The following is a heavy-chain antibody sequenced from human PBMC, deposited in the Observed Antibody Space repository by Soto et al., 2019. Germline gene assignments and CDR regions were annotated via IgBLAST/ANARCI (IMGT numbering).Heavy chain of an antibody. J-gene: IGHJ4*02. D-gene: IGHD3-10*01. CDR3: ARDPLWFGEGMS. CDR1: GFTVSSNY. V-gene: IGHV3-53*01. Sequence: GGSLRLSCAASGFTVSSNYMSWVRQAPGKGLEWVSVIYSGGSTYYADSVKGRFTISRDNSKNTLYLQMNSLRAEDTAVYYCARDPLWFGEGMSWGQGTLVTVSS. CDR2: IYSGGST.